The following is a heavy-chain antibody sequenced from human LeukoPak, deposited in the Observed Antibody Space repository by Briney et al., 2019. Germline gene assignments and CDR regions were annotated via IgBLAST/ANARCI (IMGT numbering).Heavy chain of an antibody. D-gene: IGHD4-17*01. Sequence: GRSLRLSCAASGFTFSSYAMHWVRQAPGKGLEWVAVISYDGSNKYYADSVKGRFTISRDNSKNTLYLQMNSLRAEDTAVYYCARGWSDYGDYVSLFDYWGQGTLVTVSS. CDR2: ISYDGSNK. CDR1: GFTFSSYA. V-gene: IGHV3-30-3*01. J-gene: IGHJ4*02. CDR3: ARGWSDYGDYVSLFDY.